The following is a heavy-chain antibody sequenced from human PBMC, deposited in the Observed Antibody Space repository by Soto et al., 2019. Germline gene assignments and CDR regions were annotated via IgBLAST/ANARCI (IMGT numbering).Heavy chain of an antibody. Sequence: ASVKVSCKASAYSFTTYHIHWVRQAPGQGLEWMGLINPDAGATNYAQRFQGRLRLTRDTSTSTVYMGLRSLRFDDTAVYYCARGDIVLVPASEGNWFAPWGQGTLVTVSS. CDR1: AYSFTTYH. J-gene: IGHJ5*02. CDR3: ARGDIVLVPASEGNWFAP. D-gene: IGHD2-2*01. CDR2: INPDAGAT. V-gene: IGHV1-46*01.